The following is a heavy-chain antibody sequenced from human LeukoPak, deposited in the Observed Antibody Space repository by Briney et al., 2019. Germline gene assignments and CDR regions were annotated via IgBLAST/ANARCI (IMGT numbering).Heavy chain of an antibody. Sequence: GASVKVSCKASGGTFSSYAISWVRQAPVQGLEWMGRIIPIFGIANYAQKFQGRVTITADKSTSTAYMELSSLRSEDTAVYYCAREKRYDSSGYSFDYWGQGTLVTVSS. CDR3: AREKRYDSSGYSFDY. D-gene: IGHD3-22*01. CDR2: IIPIFGIA. J-gene: IGHJ4*02. CDR1: GGTFSSYA. V-gene: IGHV1-69*04.